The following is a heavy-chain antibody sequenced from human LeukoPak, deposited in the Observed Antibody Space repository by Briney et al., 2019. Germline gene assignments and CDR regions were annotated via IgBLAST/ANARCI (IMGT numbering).Heavy chain of an antibody. CDR2: IYYSRST. J-gene: IGHJ5*02. CDR1: GGSISSSSYY. V-gene: IGHV4-39*01. D-gene: IGHD3-10*01. Sequence: SETPSLTCTVSGGSISSSSYYWGWIRQPPGKGLEWIGSIYYSRSTFYNPSLKSRVTISVDTSKNQFTLKLSSVTAADTAVYYCARHVGITMGRGVTGIVWFDPWGQGALVTVSS. CDR3: ARHVGITMGRGVTGIVWFDP.